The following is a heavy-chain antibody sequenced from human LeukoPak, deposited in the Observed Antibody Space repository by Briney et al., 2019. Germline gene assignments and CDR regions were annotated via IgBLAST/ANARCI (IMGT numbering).Heavy chain of an antibody. J-gene: IGHJ6*02. D-gene: IGHD4-17*01. CDR2: IRANGGGT. Sequence: PGGSLRLSCAASGFTFSTYAMHWVRQAPGKGLEHVSAIRANGGGTAYANSVKGRFTISRDDSKNTLYLQMGSLRAEDMAVYYCARDQTHGAYRVADVWGQGTTVTVSS. CDR3: ARDQTHGAYRVADV. CDR1: GFTFSTYA. V-gene: IGHV3-64*01.